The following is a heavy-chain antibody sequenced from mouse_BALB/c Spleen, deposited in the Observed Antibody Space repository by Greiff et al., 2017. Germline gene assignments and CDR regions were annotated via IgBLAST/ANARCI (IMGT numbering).Heavy chain of an antibody. V-gene: IGHV5-17*02. J-gene: IGHJ3*01. CDR3: ARSATPTATCFAD. CDR1: GFTFSSFG. Sequence: EVQVVESGGGLVQPGGSRKLSCAASGFTFSSFGMHWVRQAPEKGLEWVAYISSGSSTIYYADTVKGRFTISRDNPKNTLFLQMTSLRSEDTDMYDCARSATPTATCFADWGKGTLVTVCA. CDR2: ISSGSSTI. D-gene: IGHD1-2*01.